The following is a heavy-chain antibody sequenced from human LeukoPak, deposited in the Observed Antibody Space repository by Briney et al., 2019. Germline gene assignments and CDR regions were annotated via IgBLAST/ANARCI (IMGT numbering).Heavy chain of an antibody. CDR3: ANDLGWIQLNLG. D-gene: IGHD5-18*01. J-gene: IGHJ4*02. CDR1: GFTFSSYG. V-gene: IGHV3-23*01. Sequence: GGSLGLSCAASGFTFSSYGMNWVRQAPGKGLEWVSGITGNGATTYYADSVKGRFTISRDNSRNTVYLQMNSLRAEDTAVYYCANDLGWIQLNLGRGQGTLVTVSS. CDR2: ITGNGATT.